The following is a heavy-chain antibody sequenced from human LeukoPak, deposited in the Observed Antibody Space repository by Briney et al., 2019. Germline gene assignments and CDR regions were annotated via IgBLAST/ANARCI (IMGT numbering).Heavy chain of an antibody. J-gene: IGHJ4*02. D-gene: IGHD3-22*01. CDR2: ISSSSSTI. CDR1: GFTFSSYS. Sequence: GGSLRLSCAASGFTFSSYSMNWVRQAPGKGLEWVSYISSSSSTIYYADSVKGRFTISRDNAKNSLYLQMNSLRAEDTAVYYCARDLPYYDSSGYYLGGSRGCIDYWGQGTLVTVSS. CDR3: ARDLPYYDSSGYYLGGSRGCIDY. V-gene: IGHV3-48*01.